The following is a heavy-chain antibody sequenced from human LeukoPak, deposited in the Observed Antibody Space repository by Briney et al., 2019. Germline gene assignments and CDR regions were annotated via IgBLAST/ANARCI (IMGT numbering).Heavy chain of an antibody. CDR2: LTDTGGST. J-gene: IGHJ4*02. V-gene: IGHV3-23*01. CDR3: AKRSAYSSSSPLFDY. D-gene: IGHD6-13*01. Sequence: AGGSLRLSCAASGFTFSSYAMSWVRQAPGKGLEWVSALTDTGGSTYYADSVQGRFTISRDNSKNTLYLQMSSLRAEDTAIYYCAKRSAYSSSSPLFDYWGQGTLVTVSS. CDR1: GFTFSSYA.